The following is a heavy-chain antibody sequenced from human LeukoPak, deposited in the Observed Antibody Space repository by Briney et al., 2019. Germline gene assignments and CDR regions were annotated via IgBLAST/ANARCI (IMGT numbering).Heavy chain of an antibody. J-gene: IGHJ4*02. V-gene: IGHV3-23*01. CDR2: ITSSGGNT. CDR3: AKWGDYDVLTGYYVSDY. CDR1: RFTFSNYA. D-gene: IGHD3-9*01. Sequence: LSGGSLRLSCAASRFTFSNYAMSWVRQAPGKGLEWVSAITSSGGNTYYADSVKGRFTISRDNSKNTVFLQMNSLRAEDTAVYYCAKWGDYDVLTGYYVSDYWGQGTLLTVSS.